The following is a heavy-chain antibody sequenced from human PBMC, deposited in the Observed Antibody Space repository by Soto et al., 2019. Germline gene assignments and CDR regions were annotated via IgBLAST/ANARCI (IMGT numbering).Heavy chain of an antibody. D-gene: IGHD6-19*01. CDR2: IYYSGST. V-gene: IGHV4-31*03. Sequence: QVQLQESGPGLVKPSQTLSLTCTVSGGSISSGGYYWSWIRQHPGKGLEWIGYIYYSGSTYYNPSHKSRVTISVDTSKNQFSLKLSSVTAADTAVYYCARIWLGYSSGWYFDYWGQGTLVTVSS. CDR3: ARIWLGYSSGWYFDY. CDR1: GGSISSGGYY. J-gene: IGHJ4*02.